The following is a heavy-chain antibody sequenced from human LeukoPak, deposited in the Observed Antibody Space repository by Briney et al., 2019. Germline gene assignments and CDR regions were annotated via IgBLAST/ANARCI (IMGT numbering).Heavy chain of an antibody. CDR2: ICYDGSDK. D-gene: IGHD2-21*01. Sequence: GGSLTLSCAASGFTFSSYGMYWVRQPRAKGRAGVAVICYDGSDKYYADSVKGRFTISRDNSKNTLYLQMNSLRVEDTAVYYCAKDPRHCSGGYCWDYYYYMDVWGKGTTVTVSS. CDR3: AKDPRHCSGGYCWDYYYYMDV. V-gene: IGHV3-33*06. CDR1: GFTFSSYG. J-gene: IGHJ6*03.